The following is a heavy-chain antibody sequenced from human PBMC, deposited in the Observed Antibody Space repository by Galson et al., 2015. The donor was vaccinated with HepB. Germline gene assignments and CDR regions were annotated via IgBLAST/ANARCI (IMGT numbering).Heavy chain of an antibody. D-gene: IGHD2-2*01. CDR3: ATIRVGYCITTSCKADYFDI. CDR2: INPSGGRT. CDR1: GYTFSTYY. V-gene: IGHV1-46*01. J-gene: IGHJ3*02. Sequence: SVKVSCKASGYTFSTYYIHWVRQAPGQGLEWMGIINPSGGRTTYAQKFQDRVTMTRDTSTSTVYMELSSLRSEDTAVYYCATIRVGYCITTSCKADYFDIWGQGTMVTVSS.